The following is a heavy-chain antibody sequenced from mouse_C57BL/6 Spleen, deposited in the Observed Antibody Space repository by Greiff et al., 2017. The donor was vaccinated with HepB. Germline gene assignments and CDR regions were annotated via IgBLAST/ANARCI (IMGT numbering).Heavy chain of an antibody. CDR1: GFSLTSYA. CDR3: ARNSIYYDSGYFDY. Sequence: VHLVESGPGLVAPSQSLSITCTVSGFSLTSYAISWVRQPPGKGLEWLGVIWTGGGTNYNSALKSRLSISKDNSKSQVFLKMNSLQTDDTARYYCARNSIYYDSGYFDYWGQGTTLTVSS. V-gene: IGHV2-9-1*01. J-gene: IGHJ2*01. D-gene: IGHD2-4*01. CDR2: IWTGGGT.